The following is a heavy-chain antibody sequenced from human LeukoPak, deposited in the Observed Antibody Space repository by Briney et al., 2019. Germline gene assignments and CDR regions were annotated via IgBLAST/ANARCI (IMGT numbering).Heavy chain of an antibody. CDR1: GGSISSSNW. J-gene: IGHJ6*03. Sequence: AETLSLTCAVSGGSISSSNWWRWVRQPPGKGLEWIGEIYHSGSTNYNPSPKSRVTISVDKSKNQFSLKLSSVTAADTAVYYCARSSEGRYYYDSSGLSYYYYYMDVWGKGTTVTISS. CDR3: ARSSEGRYYYDSSGLSYYYYYMDV. CDR2: IYHSGST. V-gene: IGHV4-4*02. D-gene: IGHD3-22*01.